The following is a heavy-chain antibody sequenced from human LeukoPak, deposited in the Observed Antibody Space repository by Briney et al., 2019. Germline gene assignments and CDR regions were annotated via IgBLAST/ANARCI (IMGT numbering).Heavy chain of an antibody. D-gene: IGHD6-13*01. CDR1: GGSISSSSYY. J-gene: IGHJ4*02. V-gene: IGHV4-39*07. CDR2: IDHSGRT. CDR3: ARKSIVTAGRKPYDF. Sequence: SETLSLTCTVSGGSISSSSYYWGWIRQPPGKGLEWIGEIDHSGRTNSNASLKSRVTISVDMSKNQFSLGLSSVTAADTAVYYCARKSIVTAGRKPYDFWDQGTLVTVSP.